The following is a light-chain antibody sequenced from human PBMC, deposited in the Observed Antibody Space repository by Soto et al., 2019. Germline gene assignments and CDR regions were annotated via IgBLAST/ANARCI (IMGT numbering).Light chain of an antibody. V-gene: IGKV4-1*01. CDR2: WAS. CDR3: QQYFSIPLT. J-gene: IGKJ4*01. CDR1: QSVLYSSNNKNH. Sequence: DIVMTQSPDSLAVSLGERATINCKSSQSVLYSSNNKNHLAWYQQKPGQPPKLLISWASTRDSGVPDRFHGSGSGPDFTLTISSLQAEDVAVYHCQQYFSIPLTFGGGTKVEIK.